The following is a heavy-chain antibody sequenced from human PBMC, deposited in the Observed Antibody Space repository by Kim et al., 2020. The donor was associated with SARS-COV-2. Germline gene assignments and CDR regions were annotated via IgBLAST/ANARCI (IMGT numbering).Heavy chain of an antibody. CDR1: GFTFNNYA. D-gene: IGHD3-16*02. CDR3: AKDGDSYHEGNFGM. V-gene: IGHV3-23*01. CDR2: ISGSGRNT. J-gene: IGHJ3*02. Sequence: GGSLRLSCAASGFTFNNYAMSWVRQAPGKGLEWVSGISGSGRNTYYGDSMKGRFIISRDNSNNMLSLQMESLRVEDTAMYYCAKDGDSYHEGNFGMWGQGTMVTVSS.